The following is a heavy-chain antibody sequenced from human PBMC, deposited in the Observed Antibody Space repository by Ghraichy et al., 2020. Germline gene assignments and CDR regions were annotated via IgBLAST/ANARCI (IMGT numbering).Heavy chain of an antibody. Sequence: ASVKVSCKASRYTFSIYAMHWVRQAPGQRLEWMGWINAGNGDTEYSQKFQGRVTITRDTSASTAYMELSSLRSEDTAVYYCARSPNYDYVWGNYPDAFDIWGQGTFVTVSS. CDR2: INAGNGDT. V-gene: IGHV1-3*01. J-gene: IGHJ3*02. CDR3: ARSPNYDYVWGNYPDAFDI. D-gene: IGHD3-16*01. CDR1: RYTFSIYA.